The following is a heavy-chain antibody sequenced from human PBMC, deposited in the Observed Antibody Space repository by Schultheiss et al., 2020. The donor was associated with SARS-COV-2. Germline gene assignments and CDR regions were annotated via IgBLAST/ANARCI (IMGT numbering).Heavy chain of an antibody. CDR1: GGTFSSYA. J-gene: IGHJ4*02. CDR3: AEGRYGDYGEY. D-gene: IGHD4-17*01. V-gene: IGHV1-69*10. CDR2: IIPSLDRL. Sequence: LVKVSCKAPGGTFSSYAISWVRQAPGQGLEWMGGIIPSLDRLNDAQRFQGRVTMTADRSTSTAYMELSSLRSEDTAVYYCAEGRYGDYGEYWGQGTLVTVSS.